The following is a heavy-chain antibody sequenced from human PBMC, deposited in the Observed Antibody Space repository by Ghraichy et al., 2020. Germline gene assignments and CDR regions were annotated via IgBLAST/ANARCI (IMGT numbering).Heavy chain of an antibody. V-gene: IGHV2-5*02. CDR3: THRLLNPTNHDYYYGMDV. CDR2: IYWDDDN. D-gene: IGHD2-8*01. J-gene: IGHJ6*02. CDR1: GFSLSTSGVG. Sequence: SGPTLVKPTQTLTLTCTFSGFSLSTSGVGVGWIRQPPGKALEWLALIYWDDDNRYIPSLKNRLTITKDTSKNHVVLTMTNMDPVDTATYYSTHRLLNPTNHDYYYGMDVWGQGTTVTVSS.